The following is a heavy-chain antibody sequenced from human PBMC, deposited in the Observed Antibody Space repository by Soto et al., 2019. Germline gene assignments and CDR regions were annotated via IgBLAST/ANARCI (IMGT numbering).Heavy chain of an antibody. CDR1: GFTFTSYA. CDR2: ISVRDGDT. CDR3: AKEMASAGTPLFDY. V-gene: IGHV3-23*01. Sequence: EVQLLESGGGLVQRGGSLKLSCAASGFTFTSYAMSWVRQAPGKGLEWVSGISVRDGDTFYADSVKGRFMISRDNPKNTLYLQMNSLGAEDTAVYYCAKEMASAGTPLFDYWGQGILVTVSS. D-gene: IGHD6-13*01. J-gene: IGHJ4*02.